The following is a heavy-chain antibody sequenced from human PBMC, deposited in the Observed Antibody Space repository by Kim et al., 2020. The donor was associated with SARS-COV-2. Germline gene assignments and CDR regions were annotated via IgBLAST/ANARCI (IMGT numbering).Heavy chain of an antibody. V-gene: IGHV1-2*02. Sequence: ASVKVSCKASGYTFTGYYMHWVRQAPGQGLEWMGWINPNSGGTNYAQKFQGRVTMTRDTSISTAYMELSRLRSDDTAVYYCARDIVATIMAEYFQHWGQGTLVTVSS. J-gene: IGHJ1*01. CDR2: INPNSGGT. D-gene: IGHD5-12*01. CDR3: ARDIVATIMAEYFQH. CDR1: GYTFTGYY.